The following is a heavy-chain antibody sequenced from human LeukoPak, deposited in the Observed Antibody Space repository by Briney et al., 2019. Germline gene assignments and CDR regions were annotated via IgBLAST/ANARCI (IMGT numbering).Heavy chain of an antibody. CDR3: ARQAVVVAALLDC. V-gene: IGHV4-39*01. CDR1: GGSISSSSYY. Sequence: PSETLSLTCTVSGGSISSSSYYWDWIRQPPGKGLEWIGNIYYSGSTYYNPSLMSRVTISVDTSKNHFSLKLSSVTAADTAVYYCARQAVVVAALLDCWGQGTLVTVSS. D-gene: IGHD2-15*01. CDR2: IYYSGST. J-gene: IGHJ4*02.